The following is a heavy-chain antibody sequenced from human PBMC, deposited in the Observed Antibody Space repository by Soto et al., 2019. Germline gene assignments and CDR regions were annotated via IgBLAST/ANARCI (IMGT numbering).Heavy chain of an antibody. CDR2: IIPILGIA. D-gene: IGHD6-13*01. CDR3: ARGGIAAAGDFDY. Sequence: QVQLVQSGAEVKKPGSSVKVSCKASGGTFSSYTISWVRQAPGQGLEWMGRIIPILGIANYAQKFQGRVTXTXDXXTSTAYMELSSLRSEDTAVYYCARGGIAAAGDFDYWGQGTLVTVSS. CDR1: GGTFSSYT. J-gene: IGHJ4*02. V-gene: IGHV1-69*02.